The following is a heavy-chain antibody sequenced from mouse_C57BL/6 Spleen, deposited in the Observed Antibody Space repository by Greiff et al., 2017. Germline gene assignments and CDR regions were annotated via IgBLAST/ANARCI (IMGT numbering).Heavy chain of an antibody. J-gene: IGHJ3*01. V-gene: IGHV1-54*01. Sequence: QVQLTESGAELVRPGTSVKVSCKASGYAFTNYLIEWVKQRPGQGLEWIGVINPGSGGTNYNEKFKGKATLTADKSSSTAYMQLSSLTSEDSAVYFCARAYYSNPAWFAYWGQGTLVTVSA. CDR1: GYAFTNYL. CDR2: INPGSGGT. D-gene: IGHD2-5*01. CDR3: ARAYYSNPAWFAY.